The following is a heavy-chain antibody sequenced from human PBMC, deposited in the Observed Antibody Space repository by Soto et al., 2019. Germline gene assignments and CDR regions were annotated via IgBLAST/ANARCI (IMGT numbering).Heavy chain of an antibody. CDR2: ITSNSIYI. Sequence: EVQLVESGGGLVKPGGSLRLSCAASGFPFSNFDMNWVRQAPGKGLEWVSSITSNSIYIYYAYSVKGRLTVSRDNAKNSLYLQMDSLRAEDTAVYYCARDLSGGNYYYHGLDVWGQGTTVTVSS. D-gene: IGHD1-1*01. CDR3: ARDLSGGNYYYHGLDV. J-gene: IGHJ6*02. CDR1: GFPFSNFD. V-gene: IGHV3-21*01.